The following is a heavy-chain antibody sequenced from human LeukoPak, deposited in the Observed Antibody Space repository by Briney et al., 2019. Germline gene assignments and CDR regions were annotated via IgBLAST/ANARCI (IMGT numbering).Heavy chain of an antibody. J-gene: IGHJ5*02. V-gene: IGHV4-34*01. CDR1: GGSFSGYY. CDR3: ARPLGYDLNCFDP. CDR2: INHSGST. D-gene: IGHD2-2*01. Sequence: KPSETLSLTCAVYGGSFSGYYWSWIRQPPGKGLEWIGEINHSGSTNYNPSLKSRVTISADRSKSQFPLTLNSVTAADTAVYYCARPLGYDLNCFDPWGPGTLVTVSS.